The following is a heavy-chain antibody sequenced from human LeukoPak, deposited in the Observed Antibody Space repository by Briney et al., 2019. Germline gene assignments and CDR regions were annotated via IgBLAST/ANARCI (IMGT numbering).Heavy chain of an antibody. J-gene: IGHJ6*03. CDR2: IIPIFGTA. CDR3: ARGGAVNRRIAAAGTTGNYYYYMDV. Sequence: SVKVSCKASGGTFSSYAISWVRQAPGQGLEWMGGIIPIFGTANYAQKFQGRVTITADESTSTAYMELSSLRSEDTAVYYCARGGAVNRRIAAAGTTGNYYYYMDVWGKGTTVTVSS. D-gene: IGHD6-13*01. CDR1: GGTFSSYA. V-gene: IGHV1-69*13.